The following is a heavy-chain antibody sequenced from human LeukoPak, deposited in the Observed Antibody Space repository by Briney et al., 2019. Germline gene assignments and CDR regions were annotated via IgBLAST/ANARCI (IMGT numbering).Heavy chain of an antibody. V-gene: IGHV1-46*01. CDR3: ARAPGNTSY. D-gene: IGHD2/OR15-2a*01. Sequence: ASVKVSCKASGYTFTSYYMHWVRQAPGQGLEWMGIINPSGGRTSYAQKFQGRVNMTRDTSTRTVYMEMRSLRSEEPAVYYCARAPGNTSYWGQGTLVTVSS. CDR2: INPSGGRT. J-gene: IGHJ4*02. CDR1: GYTFTSYY.